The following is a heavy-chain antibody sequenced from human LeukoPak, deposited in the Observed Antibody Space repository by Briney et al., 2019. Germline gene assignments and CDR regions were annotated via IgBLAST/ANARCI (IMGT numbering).Heavy chain of an antibody. CDR2: ISAYNGNT. CDR3: ARDLALSYDILTGYFPYY. CDR1: GYTFTSYG. V-gene: IGHV1-18*01. J-gene: IGHJ4*02. Sequence: ASVKVSCKASGYTFTSYGISWVRQAPGQGLEWMGWISAYNGNTNYAQKLQGRVTMTTDTSTSTAYMELSSLRSDDTAVYYCARDLALSYDILTGYFPYYWGQGTLVTVSS. D-gene: IGHD3-9*01.